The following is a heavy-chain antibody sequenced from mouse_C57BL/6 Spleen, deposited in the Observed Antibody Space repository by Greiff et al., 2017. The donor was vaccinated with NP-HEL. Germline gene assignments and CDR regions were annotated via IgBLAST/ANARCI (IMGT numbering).Heavy chain of an antibody. CDR2: ISYDGSN. D-gene: IGHD2-4*01. CDR3: AREGPDYDGGYFDV. Sequence: EVKVEESGPGLVKPSQSLSLTCSVTGYSITSGYYWNWIRQFPGNKLEWMGYISYDGSNNYNPSLKNRISITRDTSKNQFFLKLNSVTTEDTATYYCAREGPDYDGGYFDVWGTGTTVTVSS. V-gene: IGHV3-6*01. CDR1: GYSITSGYY. J-gene: IGHJ1*03.